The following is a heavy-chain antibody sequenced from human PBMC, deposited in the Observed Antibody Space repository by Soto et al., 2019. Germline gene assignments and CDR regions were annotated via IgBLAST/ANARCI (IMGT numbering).Heavy chain of an antibody. CDR3: ASGPLGEGYFQH. V-gene: IGHV3-74*01. Sequence: GGSLRLSCAASGFTFSSYWMHWVRQAPGKGLVWVSRINSDGSSTSYADSVKGRFTISRDNAKNTLYLQMNSLRAEDTAVYYCASGPLGEGYFQHWGQGTLVTVSS. J-gene: IGHJ1*01. D-gene: IGHD7-27*01. CDR1: GFTFSSYW. CDR2: INSDGSST.